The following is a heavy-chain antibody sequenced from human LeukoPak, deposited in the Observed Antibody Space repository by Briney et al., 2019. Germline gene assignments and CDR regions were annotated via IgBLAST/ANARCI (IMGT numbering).Heavy chain of an antibody. CDR1: GYTFTSYG. D-gene: IGHD5-18*01. CDR3: VRGGYSYGYGLGLLDY. CDR2: ISAYNGNT. Sequence: ASVKVSCKASGYTFTSYGISWVRQAPGQGLEWMGWISAYNGNTNYAQKLQGRVTMTTDTSTSTAYMELRSLRSDDTAVYYCVRGGYSYGYGLGLLDYWGQGSLVTVSS. J-gene: IGHJ4*02. V-gene: IGHV1-18*01.